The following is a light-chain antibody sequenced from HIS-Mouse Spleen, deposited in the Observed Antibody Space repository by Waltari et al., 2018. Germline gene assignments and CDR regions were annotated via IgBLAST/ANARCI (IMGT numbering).Light chain of an antibody. CDR3: SSYAGSNNLV. CDR1: SSDVGGYNY. V-gene: IGLV2-8*01. Sequence: QSALTQPPSASGSPGQSVTISCTGTSSDVGGYNYVSWYQQHPGKAPKLLISEVSKRPSGVPDRFSGSKSGNTASLTVSGLQAEDEADYYCSSYAGSNNLVFGTGTKVTVL. J-gene: IGLJ1*01. CDR2: EVS.